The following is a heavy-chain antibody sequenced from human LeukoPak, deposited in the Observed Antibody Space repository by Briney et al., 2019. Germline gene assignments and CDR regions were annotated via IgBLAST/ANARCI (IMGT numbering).Heavy chain of an antibody. D-gene: IGHD2-2*01. Sequence: GGSLSLSCAASGFTFSSYGMHWVRQAPGKGLEWVAFIRYDGSNKYYADSVKGRFTISRDNAKNSLFLQMNSLRAEDTAVYYCARLPTLNNQLTYSSWDAFDVWGQGTVVTVSS. CDR2: IRYDGSNK. J-gene: IGHJ3*01. CDR1: GFTFSSYG. V-gene: IGHV3-30*02. CDR3: ARLPTLNNQLTYSSWDAFDV.